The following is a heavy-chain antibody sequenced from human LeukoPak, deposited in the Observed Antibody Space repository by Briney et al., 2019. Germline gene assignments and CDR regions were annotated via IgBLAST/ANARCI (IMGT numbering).Heavy chain of an antibody. CDR1: GSTFSSYA. CDR3: ARSKVLRYFDWLPSFDY. J-gene: IGHJ4*02. V-gene: IGHV1-69*01. D-gene: IGHD3-9*01. Sequence: SVKVSCKASGSTFSSYAISWGRQAPGQGLEWMGGIIPIFGTANYAQKFQGRVTITADESTSTAYMELSSLRSEDTAVYYCARSKVLRYFDWLPSFDYWGQGTLVTVSS. CDR2: IIPIFGTA.